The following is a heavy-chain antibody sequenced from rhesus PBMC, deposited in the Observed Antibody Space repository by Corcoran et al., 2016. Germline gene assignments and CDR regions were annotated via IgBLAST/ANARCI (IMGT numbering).Heavy chain of an antibody. CDR1: GGSISSSY. V-gene: IGHV4-169*01. Sequence: QLQLQESGPGLVKPSETLSVTCAVSGGSISSSYWSWIRQAPGKGLDWIGYIYGSGSSTNYNPSLKSRVTLSVDTSKNQLSLKMSSVTTADTAVYYCARGSIAAAGTHYFDYWGQGVLVTVSS. CDR2: IYGSGSST. D-gene: IGHD6-25*01. CDR3: ARGSIAAAGTHYFDY. J-gene: IGHJ4*01.